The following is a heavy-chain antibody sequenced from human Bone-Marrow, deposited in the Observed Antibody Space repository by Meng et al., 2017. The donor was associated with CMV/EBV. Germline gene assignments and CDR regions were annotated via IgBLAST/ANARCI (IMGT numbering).Heavy chain of an antibody. CDR2: INPNSGGT. CDR1: GYTFTGYY. D-gene: IGHD3-22*01. J-gene: IGHJ3*02. Sequence: ASVKVSCKASGYTFTGYYMHWVRQAPGQGLEWMGWINPNSGGTNYAQKFQGRVTMTRDTSISTAYMELSRLRSDDTAVYYCAREGYYYDSSGYYSRAFDIWGQGTIVTVSS. V-gene: IGHV1-2*02. CDR3: AREGYYYDSSGYYSRAFDI.